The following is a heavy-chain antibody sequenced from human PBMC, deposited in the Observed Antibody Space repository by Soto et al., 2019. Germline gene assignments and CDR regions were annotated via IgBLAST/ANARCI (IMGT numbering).Heavy chain of an antibody. Sequence: GGSLRLSCAASGFTFRSYAMSWVRQAPGKGLEWVPAISGSDNNTYYADSVKGRFTISRDNSKNTLYLQMSSLRADDTAVYYCAPMGVWGQGTTVTVSS. J-gene: IGHJ6*02. CDR2: ISGSDNNT. CDR3: APMGV. V-gene: IGHV3-23*01. CDR1: GFTFRSYA.